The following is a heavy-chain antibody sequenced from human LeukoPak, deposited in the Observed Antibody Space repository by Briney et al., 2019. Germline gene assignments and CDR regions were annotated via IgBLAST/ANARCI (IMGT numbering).Heavy chain of an antibody. V-gene: IGHV3-23*01. CDR1: GFTFSSYG. D-gene: IGHD3-16*01. J-gene: IGHJ4*02. CDR2: ISGSGGNT. CDR3: AKDRELGGGFFFDY. Sequence: GGSLRLSCAASGFTFSSYGMNWVRQAPGKGLEWVSAISGSGGNTYYADSVKGRFTISRDNSKNTLYLQMNSLGAEDTAVYYCAKDRELGGGFFFDYWGQGSLVTVSS.